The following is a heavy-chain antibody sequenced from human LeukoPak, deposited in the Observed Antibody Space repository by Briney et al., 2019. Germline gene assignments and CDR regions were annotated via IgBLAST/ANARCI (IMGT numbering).Heavy chain of an antibody. Sequence: GGSLRLSCAASGFTFSSYGMRWVRQAPGKGLEWVAFIRYDGSNKYYADSVKGRFTISRDNSKNTLYLQMNSLRAEDTAVYYCAKEVAAAGTQPYFDYWGQGTLVTVSS. J-gene: IGHJ4*02. V-gene: IGHV3-30*02. CDR3: AKEVAAAGTQPYFDY. D-gene: IGHD6-13*01. CDR2: IRYDGSNK. CDR1: GFTFSSYG.